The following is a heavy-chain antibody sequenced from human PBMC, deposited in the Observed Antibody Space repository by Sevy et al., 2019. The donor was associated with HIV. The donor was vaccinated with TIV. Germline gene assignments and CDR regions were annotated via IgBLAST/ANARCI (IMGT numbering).Heavy chain of an antibody. CDR3: ARGEYYDSSGYYYYYFDY. V-gene: IGHV3-33*01. J-gene: IGHJ4*02. CDR2: IWYDGSNK. Sequence: GGSLRLSCAASGFTFSSYGMHWVRQAPGKGLEWVAVIWYDGSNKYYADSVKGRFTISRDNSKNTLYLQMNSLRAEDTAVYYCARGEYYDSSGYYYYYFDYWGQGTLVTVSS. D-gene: IGHD3-22*01. CDR1: GFTFSSYG.